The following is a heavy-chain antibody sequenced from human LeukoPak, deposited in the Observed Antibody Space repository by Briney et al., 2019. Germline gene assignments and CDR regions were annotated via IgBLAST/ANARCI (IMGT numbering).Heavy chain of an antibody. J-gene: IGHJ4*02. Sequence: GRSLRLSCAASGFTFSSYAMHWVRQAPGKGLEWVAVISYDGSNKYYADSVKGRFTISRDNSKNTLYLQMNSLRAEDTAVYYCARVLRYFDWLNLDYWGQGTLVTVSS. V-gene: IGHV3-30-3*01. CDR1: GFTFSSYA. D-gene: IGHD3-9*01. CDR3: ARVLRYFDWLNLDY. CDR2: ISYDGSNK.